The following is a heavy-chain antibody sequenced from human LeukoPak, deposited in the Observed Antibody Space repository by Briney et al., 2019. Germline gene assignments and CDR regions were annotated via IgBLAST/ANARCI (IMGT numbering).Heavy chain of an antibody. V-gene: IGHV3-21*01. Sequence: GSLRLSCAASGFTFSSYSMNWVRQAPGKGLEWVSSISSSSSYIYYADSVKGRFTISRDNAKNSLYLQMNSLRAEDTAVYYCARVFSSGYYYGDFDYWGQGTLVTVSS. J-gene: IGHJ4*02. D-gene: IGHD3-22*01. CDR3: ARVFSSGYYYGDFDY. CDR1: GFTFSSYS. CDR2: ISSSSSYI.